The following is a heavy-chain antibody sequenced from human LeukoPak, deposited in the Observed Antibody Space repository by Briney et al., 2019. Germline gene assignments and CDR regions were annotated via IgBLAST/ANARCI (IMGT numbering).Heavy chain of an antibody. J-gene: IGHJ4*02. Sequence: ASVKVSCKASGYTFNNHYMYWVRQAPGQGLEWMGVINPSGGSTSYAQKFQGRITMTRDTSTRTVYMEVNSLRSEDTAVYYCARQGTYSSAIGMGYWGQGTLVTVSS. D-gene: IGHD6-19*01. V-gene: IGHV1-46*02. CDR3: ARQGTYSSAIGMGY. CDR2: INPSGGST. CDR1: GYTFNNHY.